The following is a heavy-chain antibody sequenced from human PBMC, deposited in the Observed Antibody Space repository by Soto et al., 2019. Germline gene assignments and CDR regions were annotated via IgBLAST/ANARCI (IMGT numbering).Heavy chain of an antibody. CDR2: ISAYNGNT. CDR1: GYTFTSYG. CDR3: ARDQYCSGGSCYFNGFDY. J-gene: IGHJ4*02. V-gene: IGHV1-18*01. D-gene: IGHD2-15*01. Sequence: ASVKVSCKASGYTFTSYGISWVRQAPGQGLEWMGWISAYNGNTNYAQRLQGRVTMTTDTSTSTAYMELRSLRSDDTAVYYCARDQYCSGGSCYFNGFDYWGQGTLVTVSS.